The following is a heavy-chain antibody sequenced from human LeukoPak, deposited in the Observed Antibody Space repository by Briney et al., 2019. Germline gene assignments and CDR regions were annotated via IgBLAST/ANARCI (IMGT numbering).Heavy chain of an antibody. V-gene: IGHV3-66*01. CDR1: GFTVSSNY. Sequence: GGSLRLSCAASGFTVSSNYMSWVRQAPGKGLEWVSVIYSGGSTYYADAVKGRFTISRDKSKNTLYLKTNSLRDEDAAVYYCAGGNQGYYFDYWGQGTLVTVSS. CDR2: IYSGGST. J-gene: IGHJ4*02. CDR3: AGGNQGYYFDY. D-gene: IGHD1-14*01.